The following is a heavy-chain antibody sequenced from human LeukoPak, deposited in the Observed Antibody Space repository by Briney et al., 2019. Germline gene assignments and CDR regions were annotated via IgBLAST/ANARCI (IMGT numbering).Heavy chain of an antibody. D-gene: IGHD3-22*01. V-gene: IGHV1-18*01. J-gene: IGHJ3*02. Sequence: ASVKVSCKASGYTFTSYGISWVRQAPGQGLEWMGCISAYNGNTNYAQKLQGRVTMTTDTSTSTAYMELRSLRSDDTAVYYCARDSYYYDSSGYPLHMAFDIWGQGTMVTVSS. CDR3: ARDSYYYDSSGYPLHMAFDI. CDR2: ISAYNGNT. CDR1: GYTFTSYG.